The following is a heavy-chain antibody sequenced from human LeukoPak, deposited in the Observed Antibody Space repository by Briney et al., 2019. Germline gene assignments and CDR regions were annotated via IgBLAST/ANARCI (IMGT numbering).Heavy chain of an antibody. J-gene: IGHJ6*04. CDR3: ARNLGGGGYYYYGMDV. Sequence: GGSPRLSCAASGFTFSSYWMHWVRQAPGKGLVWVSRINSDGSSTSYADSVKGRFTISRDNAKNTLYLQMNSLRTEDTAVYYCARNLGGGGYYYYGMDVWGKGTTVTVSS. CDR2: INSDGSST. D-gene: IGHD3-16*01. V-gene: IGHV3-74*01. CDR1: GFTFSSYW.